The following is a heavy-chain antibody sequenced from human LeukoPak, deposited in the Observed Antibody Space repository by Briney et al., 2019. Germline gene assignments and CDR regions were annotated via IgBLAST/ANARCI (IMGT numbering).Heavy chain of an antibody. J-gene: IGHJ3*02. CDR1: GGTFSSYA. V-gene: IGHV1-69*05. D-gene: IGHD3-3*02. CDR2: IIPIFGTA. CDR3: ARSLGYAFDI. Sequence: ASVKVSCKASGGTFSSYAISWVRQAPGQGREWMGGIIPIFGTANYAQKFQSRVTITTDESTSTAYMELSSLRSEDTAVYYCARSLGYAFDIWGQGTMVTVSS.